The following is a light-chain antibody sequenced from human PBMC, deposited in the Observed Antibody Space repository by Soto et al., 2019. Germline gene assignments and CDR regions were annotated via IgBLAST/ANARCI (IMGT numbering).Light chain of an antibody. V-gene: IGKV3-15*01. CDR1: QSVGSK. J-gene: IGKJ1*01. Sequence: EIVMTQSPATLSLSPGERATLSCRASQSVGSKLAWYQQKPGQAPRRLIYDTSTRATGIPARFSGSGSGTEFTLTISSLQSEDFAVYYCQQYNNWKTFGQGTKVDIK. CDR2: DTS. CDR3: QQYNNWKT.